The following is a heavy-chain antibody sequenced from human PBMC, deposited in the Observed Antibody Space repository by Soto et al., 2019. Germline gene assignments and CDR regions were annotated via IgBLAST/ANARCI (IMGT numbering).Heavy chain of an antibody. CDR2: IDPSDSYT. Sequence: GESLKISCXGSGYSFTSYWISWVRQMPGKGLEWMGRIDPSDSYTNYSPSFQGHVTISADKSISTAYLQWSSLKASDTAMYYCARHPYYDSSGYYPNYFDYWGQGTLVTVSS. V-gene: IGHV5-10-1*01. D-gene: IGHD3-22*01. CDR3: ARHPYYDSSGYYPNYFDY. J-gene: IGHJ4*02. CDR1: GYSFTSYW.